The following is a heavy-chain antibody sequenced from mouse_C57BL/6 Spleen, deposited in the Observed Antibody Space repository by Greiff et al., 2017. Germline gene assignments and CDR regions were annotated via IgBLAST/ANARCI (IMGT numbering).Heavy chain of an antibody. CDR3: TRRDCYLYAMDY. Sequence: EVKLVESGGGLVQPGGSMKLSCAASGFTFSDAWMDWVRQSPEKGLEWVAEIRNKANNNATYYAESGKGRFTISRDDSKSSVYLQMSSLRAEDTGMYYCTRRDCYLYAMDYWGQGTSVTVSS. D-gene: IGHD2-3*01. CDR1: GFTFSDAW. V-gene: IGHV6-6*01. J-gene: IGHJ4*01. CDR2: IRNKANNNAT.